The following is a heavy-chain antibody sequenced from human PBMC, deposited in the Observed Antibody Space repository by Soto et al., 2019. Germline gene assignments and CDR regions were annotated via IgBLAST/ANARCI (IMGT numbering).Heavy chain of an antibody. CDR1: GYTFTGYY. CDR2: INPNSGGT. J-gene: IGHJ6*02. Sequence: ASVKVSCKASGYTFTGYYMHWVRQAPGQGLEWMGWINPNSGGTNYAQKFQGWVTMTRDTSISTAYMELSRLRSDDTAVYYCASSRGSYFYYGMDVWGQGTTVTVSS. CDR3: ASSRGSYFYYGMDV. D-gene: IGHD1-26*01. V-gene: IGHV1-2*04.